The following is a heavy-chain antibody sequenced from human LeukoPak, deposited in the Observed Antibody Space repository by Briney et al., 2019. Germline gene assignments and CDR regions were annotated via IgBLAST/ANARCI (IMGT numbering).Heavy chain of an antibody. Sequence: SVKVSCKGSGCGFSSYAIGWVRQGPGPGLEWICGIIPIFGTGTYAQKFQGRVTITADESTSTASMALSSLRSKDTAVSYCARGSEFGVVIMDYYYGMDVPGQGNTVTVSS. D-gene: IGHD3-3*01. CDR1: GCGFSSYA. J-gene: IGHJ6*02. CDR3: ARGSEFGVVIMDYYYGMDV. V-gene: IGHV1-69*13. CDR2: IIPIFGTG.